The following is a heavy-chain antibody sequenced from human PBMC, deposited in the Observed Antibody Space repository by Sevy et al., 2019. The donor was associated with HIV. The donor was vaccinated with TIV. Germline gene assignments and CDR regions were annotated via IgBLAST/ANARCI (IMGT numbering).Heavy chain of an antibody. Sequence: GGSLRLSCAASGFTFSGYAMSWVRQAPGKGLERVSLITGSGSKTYYADSVKGRFTISRDNSKNTVNLQMNSLRVEDTAIYYCAKETWGLFDLWCQGILVTVSS. CDR2: ITGSGSKT. D-gene: IGHD7-27*01. V-gene: IGHV3-23*01. J-gene: IGHJ5*02. CDR1: GFTFSGYA. CDR3: AKETWGLFDL.